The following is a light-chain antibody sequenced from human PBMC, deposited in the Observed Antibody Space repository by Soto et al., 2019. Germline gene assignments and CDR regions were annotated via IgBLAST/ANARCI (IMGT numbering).Light chain of an antibody. V-gene: IGKV1-9*01. CDR2: AAS. CDR1: QGISSH. Sequence: IQLTKSPSSLSASVGDRVTITCRASQGISSHLAWYQQKPGKASKLLIYAASTLQSGVPSRFSGSGSGTDFTLTISSLQPEDFATYCCQQLNSYPLTFGGGTKVDIK. CDR3: QQLNSYPLT. J-gene: IGKJ4*01.